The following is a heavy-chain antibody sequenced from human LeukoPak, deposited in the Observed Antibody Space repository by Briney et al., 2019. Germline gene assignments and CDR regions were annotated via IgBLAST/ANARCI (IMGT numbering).Heavy chain of an antibody. CDR3: ARVGRAFDI. V-gene: IGHV4-34*01. Sequence: SETLSLTCAVYGGSFSGYYWSWIRQPPGKGLEWIGEINHSGSTNYNPSLKSRVTILVDTSKNQFSLKLSSVTAADTAVYYCARVGRAFDIWGQGTMVTVSS. D-gene: IGHD2-15*01. J-gene: IGHJ3*02. CDR2: INHSGST. CDR1: GGSFSGYY.